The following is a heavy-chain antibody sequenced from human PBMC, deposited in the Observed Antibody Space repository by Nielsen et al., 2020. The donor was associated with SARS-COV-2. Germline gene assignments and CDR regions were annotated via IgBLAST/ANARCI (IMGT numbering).Heavy chain of an antibody. J-gene: IGHJ4*02. CDR2: INSDGSGA. CDR3: VRSRYYGPTSYFDY. Sequence: GSPRLPCAASGFTFSSHWMHWVRQVPGTGLGWVQRINSDGSGATYADSVKGRFTISRDNAKKTLYLQMTSLRAEDTAVYYCVRSRYYGPTSYFDYWGQGTLVTVPS. D-gene: IGHD3-22*01. V-gene: IGHV3-74*01. CDR1: GFTFSSHW.